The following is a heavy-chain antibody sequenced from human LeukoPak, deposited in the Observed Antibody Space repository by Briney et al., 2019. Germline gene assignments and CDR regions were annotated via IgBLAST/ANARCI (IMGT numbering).Heavy chain of an antibody. D-gene: IGHD3-3*01. CDR2: ISAYNGNT. CDR1: GYTFTSYG. V-gene: IGHV1-18*01. J-gene: IGHJ6*03. CDR3: ARGSANTIFGVVFSGDYYYHYMDV. Sequence: GASVKVSCKASGYTFTSYGISWVRQAPGQGLEWMGWISAYNGNTNYAQKLQGRVTMTTDTSTSTAYMELRSLRSDDTAVYYCARGSANTIFGVVFSGDYYYHYMDVWGKGTTVTVSS.